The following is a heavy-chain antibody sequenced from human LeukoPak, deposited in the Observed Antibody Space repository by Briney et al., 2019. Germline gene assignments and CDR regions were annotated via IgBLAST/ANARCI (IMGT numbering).Heavy chain of an antibody. J-gene: IGHJ4*02. Sequence: ASVKVSCKASGYTFSSYCMHWVRQAPGQGLEWMGMIDPSDGNTTYTQKFQGRVTMTRDTSTSTVYMELSSLRSEDTAVYYCARARVSCQDYWGQGTLVTVSS. V-gene: IGHV1-46*01. CDR3: ARARVSCQDY. CDR2: IDPSDGNT. D-gene: IGHD2-15*01. CDR1: GYTFSSYC.